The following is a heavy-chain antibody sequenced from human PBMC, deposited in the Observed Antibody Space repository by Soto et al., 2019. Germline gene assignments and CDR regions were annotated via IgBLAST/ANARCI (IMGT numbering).Heavy chain of an antibody. D-gene: IGHD2-15*01. J-gene: IGHJ5*02. CDR2: IYYSGST. CDR1: GGSISSGDYY. CDR3: ARVRGRLLRFDP. V-gene: IGHV4-30-4*01. Sequence: QMQLQESGPGLVKPSQTLSLTCTVSGGSISSGDYYWSWIRQPPGKGLEWIGYIYYSGSTNYNPSLKSRVXIXVGXSKNQFSLKLSSVTAADTAVYYCARVRGRLLRFDPWGQGTLVTVSS.